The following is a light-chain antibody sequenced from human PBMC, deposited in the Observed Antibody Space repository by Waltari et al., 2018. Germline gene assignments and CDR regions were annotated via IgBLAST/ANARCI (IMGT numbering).Light chain of an antibody. CDR3: QQYAYSPLT. J-gene: IGKJ4*01. CDR1: QSVTSSY. V-gene: IGKV3-20*01. CDR2: SAS. Sequence: EIVLTQSSGTLSLSPGDRATLSCRASQSVTSSYLAWYQQKPGQAPRRLIYSASSRATGIPNRFSGSGSGTDFTLTISGLEPEDFAVYYCQQYAYSPLTFGGGTKVEIK.